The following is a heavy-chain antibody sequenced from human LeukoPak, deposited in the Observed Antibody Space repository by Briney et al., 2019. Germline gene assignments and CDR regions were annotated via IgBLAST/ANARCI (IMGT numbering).Heavy chain of an antibody. V-gene: IGHV3-23*01. J-gene: IGHJ4*02. Sequence: PGGSLRLSCAASEFSVGSNYMTWVRQAPGKGLEWVSSISGSGGSTYYADSVTGRFTISRDNSKNTVYLQMNSLRAEDTAVYYCAKWGEGALYYFDYWGQGTLVTVSS. CDR2: ISGSGGST. D-gene: IGHD3-16*01. CDR1: EFSVGSNY. CDR3: AKWGEGALYYFDY.